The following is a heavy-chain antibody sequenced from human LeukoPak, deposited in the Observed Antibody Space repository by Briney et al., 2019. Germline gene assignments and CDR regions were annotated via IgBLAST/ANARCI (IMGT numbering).Heavy chain of an antibody. V-gene: IGHV2-5*01. CDR2: IFWNDDK. J-gene: IGHJ4*02. CDR3: AHVPNIINVWGSYRYSPFDY. D-gene: IGHD3-16*02. CDR1: GFSLTTNGVG. Sequence: SGPTLVNPTQTLTLTCTFSGFSLTTNGVGVGWIRQPPGKALEWLALIFWNDDKRYSPSLKHRLTVTKGTSKYQVVLTLANMDPVDTATYYCAHVPNIINVWGSYRYSPFDYWGQGALVTVSS.